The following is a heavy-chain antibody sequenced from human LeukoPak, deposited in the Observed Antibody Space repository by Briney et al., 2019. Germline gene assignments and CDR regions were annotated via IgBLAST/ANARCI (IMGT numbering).Heavy chain of an antibody. J-gene: IGHJ4*02. CDR2: IKQDGSEK. Sequence: GGSLRLSCAASGFTFSSYWMSWVRQAPGKGLEWVANIKQDGSEKYYVDSVKGRFTISRDNAKNSLYLQMNSLRAEDTAVYYCARGQASYYYDSSGYYYEDYWGQGTLVTVSS. V-gene: IGHV3-7*01. CDR3: ARGQASYYYDSSGYYYEDY. CDR1: GFTFSSYW. D-gene: IGHD3-22*01.